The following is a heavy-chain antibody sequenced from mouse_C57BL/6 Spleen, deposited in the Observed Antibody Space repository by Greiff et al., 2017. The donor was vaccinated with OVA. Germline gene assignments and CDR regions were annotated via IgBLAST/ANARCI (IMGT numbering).Heavy chain of an antibody. CDR2: ISDGGSYT. Sequence: EVKVVESGGGLVKPGGSLKLSCAASGFTFSSYAMSWVRQTPEKRLEWVATISDGGSYTYYPDNVKGRFTISRDNAKNNLYLQMSHLKSEDTAMYYCARDETGTDYWGQGTTLTVSS. CDR1: GFTFSSYA. CDR3: ARDETGTDY. J-gene: IGHJ2*01. V-gene: IGHV5-4*01. D-gene: IGHD4-1*01.